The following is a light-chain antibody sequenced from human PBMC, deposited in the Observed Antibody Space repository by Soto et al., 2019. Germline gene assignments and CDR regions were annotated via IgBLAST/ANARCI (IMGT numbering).Light chain of an antibody. CDR2: GAS. CDR3: QQYHNWPPQYT. J-gene: IGKJ2*01. CDR1: QTIASN. V-gene: IGKV3-15*01. Sequence: EIVMTQSPVSLSVSPGERATLSCRASQTIASNVAWYQQKPGQAPRLLIHGASTRATGAPARFSGSGSGTEFTLTISSLQSEDFAVYYCQQYHNWPPQYTFGQGTKLQMK.